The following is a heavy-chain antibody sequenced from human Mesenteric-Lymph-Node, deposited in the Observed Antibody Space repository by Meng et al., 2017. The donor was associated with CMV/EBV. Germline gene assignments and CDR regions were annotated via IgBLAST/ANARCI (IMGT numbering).Heavy chain of an antibody. Sequence: GGSLRLSCAASGFTFSNAWMSWVRQAPGKGLEWVGRIKSKTDGGTTDYAAPVKGRFTISRDDSKNTLYLQMNSLKTEDTAVYYCTRVDGSEYQLLYYYYYYGMDVWGQGTTVTVSS. D-gene: IGHD2-2*02. J-gene: IGHJ6*02. V-gene: IGHV3-15*01. CDR3: TRVDGSEYQLLYYYYYYGMDV. CDR2: IKSKTDGGTT. CDR1: GFTFSNAW.